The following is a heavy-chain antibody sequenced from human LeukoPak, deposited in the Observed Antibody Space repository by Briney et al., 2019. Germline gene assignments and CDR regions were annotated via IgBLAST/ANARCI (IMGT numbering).Heavy chain of an antibody. V-gene: IGHV1-69*06. CDR3: AASTVTELRRFDY. CDR2: IIPIFGTA. CDR1: GGTFSSYA. D-gene: IGHD4-17*01. Sequence: SVKVSCKASGGTFSSYAISWVRQAPGQGLEWMGGIIPIFGTANYAQKFQGRVTITADKSTSTAYMELSSLRSEDTAVYYCAASTVTELRRFDYWGQGTLVTVSS. J-gene: IGHJ4*02.